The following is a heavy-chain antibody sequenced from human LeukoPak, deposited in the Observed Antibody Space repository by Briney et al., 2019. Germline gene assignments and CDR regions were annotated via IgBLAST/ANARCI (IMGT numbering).Heavy chain of an antibody. J-gene: IGHJ4*02. CDR2: ITNDGSRT. V-gene: IGHV3-74*03. Sequence: GGSLRLSCTASAFTFSEYWMHWVRQPPGKGPVWVSRITNDGSRTEYADSVKGRFTISRDNAKNTLYLQMDSLRPEDTAVYYCARDLGGPDYWGQGTLVTVSS. D-gene: IGHD3-16*01. CDR1: AFTFSEYW. CDR3: ARDLGGPDY.